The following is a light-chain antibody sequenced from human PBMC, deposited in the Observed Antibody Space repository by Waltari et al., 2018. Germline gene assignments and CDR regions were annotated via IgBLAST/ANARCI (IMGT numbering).Light chain of an antibody. CDR2: AAS. CDR3: QQPNSFPFT. Sequence: DFRMTQPQSSLFSSVGNTVTITCRGNKGISSCVAWNQQKRGKAPRLLMYAASNLQSWVPSRFSGSGSGTDFTLTISSLQPEDFATYSCQQPNSFPFTFGPGTKVDIK. CDR1: KGISSC. J-gene: IGKJ3*01. V-gene: IGKV1D-12*01.